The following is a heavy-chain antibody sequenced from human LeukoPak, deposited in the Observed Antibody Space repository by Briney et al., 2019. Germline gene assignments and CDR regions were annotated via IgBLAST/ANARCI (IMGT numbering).Heavy chain of an antibody. V-gene: IGHV1-2*02. CDR3: ARDQWYSSGWYNEMDAFDI. CDR1: GYTFTGYY. D-gene: IGHD6-19*01. J-gene: IGHJ3*02. Sequence: ASVKVSCKASGYTFTGYYMHWVRQAPGQGLEWMGWINPNSGGTNYAQEFQGRVTMTTDTSISTAYMELSRLRSDDTAVYYCARDQWYSSGWYNEMDAFDIWGQGTMVTASS. CDR2: INPNSGGT.